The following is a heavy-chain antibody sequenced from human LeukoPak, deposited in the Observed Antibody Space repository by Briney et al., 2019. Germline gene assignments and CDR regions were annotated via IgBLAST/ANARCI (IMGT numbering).Heavy chain of an antibody. Sequence: SQTLSLTCTVSGDSINTGAYYWRWIRQYPGKGLEWIGYIYYSGTTYYNPSLKSRLTISVDSSRKQFSLTLTSVTAADTAIYYCARLGNCSGGSCYRWLDPWGQGTLVTVSS. CDR2: IYYSGTT. CDR3: ARLGNCSGGSCYRWLDP. J-gene: IGHJ5*02. D-gene: IGHD2-15*01. V-gene: IGHV4-31*03. CDR1: GDSINTGAYY.